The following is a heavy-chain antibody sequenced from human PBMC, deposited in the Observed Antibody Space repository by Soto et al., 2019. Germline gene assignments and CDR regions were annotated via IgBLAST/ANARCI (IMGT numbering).Heavy chain of an antibody. CDR2: INHSGST. Sequence: AGTWSLTVADCRGIFLGYYWSCIRQPPGKGLEWIGEINHSGSTNYNPSLKSRVTISVDTSKNQFSLKLSSVTAADTAVYYCARREEGIAVAGHDYWGPGTLVTVSS. J-gene: IGHJ4*02. CDR1: RGIFLGYY. V-gene: IGHV4-34*01. CDR3: ARREEGIAVAGHDY. D-gene: IGHD6-19*01.